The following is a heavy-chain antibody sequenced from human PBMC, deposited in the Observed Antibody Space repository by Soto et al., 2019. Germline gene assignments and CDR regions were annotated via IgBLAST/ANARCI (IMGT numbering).Heavy chain of an antibody. V-gene: IGHV1-69*01. CDR1: GDTFKNCV. D-gene: IGHD3-10*01. Sequence: QVQVVQSGVEVRRPGSSVKVSCKASGDTFKNCVISWVRQAPGQGLEWMGGIIPLFGTTDFAQRFQGRLTITTEESTTTAYMELSRLRSEDTATYYGAAELGFGKLSVVWGQGTTVIASS. CDR2: IIPLFGTT. CDR3: AAELGFGKLSVV. J-gene: IGHJ6*02.